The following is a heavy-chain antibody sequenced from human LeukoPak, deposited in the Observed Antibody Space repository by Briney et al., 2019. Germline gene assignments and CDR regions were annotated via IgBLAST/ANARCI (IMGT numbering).Heavy chain of an antibody. CDR2: IYYSGST. CDR1: GGSISSFY. D-gene: IGHD3-10*01. Sequence: SETLSLTCTVSGGSISSFYWSWIRQPPGKGLEWIGYIYYSGSTNYNPSLNNRVTISVDTSKNQFSLKLSSVTAADTAVYYCARIGNYDSGSSIGMDVWGQGTTVTVSS. V-gene: IGHV4-59*08. J-gene: IGHJ6*02. CDR3: ARIGNYDSGSSIGMDV.